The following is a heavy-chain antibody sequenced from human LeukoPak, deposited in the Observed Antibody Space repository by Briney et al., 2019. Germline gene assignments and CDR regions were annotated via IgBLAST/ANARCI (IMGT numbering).Heavy chain of an antibody. J-gene: IGHJ3*02. V-gene: IGHV3-30-3*01. Sequence: GGSLRLSCAASGLAFSSYAMHWVRQAPGKGLEWVAVISYDGSNKYYADSVKGRFTISRDNSKNTLYLQMNSLRAEDTAVYYCATDAFDIWGQGTMVTVSS. CDR3: ATDAFDI. CDR2: ISYDGSNK. CDR1: GLAFSSYA.